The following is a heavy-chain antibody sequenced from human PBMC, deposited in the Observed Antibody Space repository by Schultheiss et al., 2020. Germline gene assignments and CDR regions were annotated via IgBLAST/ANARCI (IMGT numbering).Heavy chain of an antibody. CDR2: INHSGST. Sequence: SETLSLTCAVSGYSISSGYYWGWIRQPPGKGLEWIGEINHSGSTNYNPSLKSRVTISVDTSKNQFSLKLSSVTAADTAVYYCARDLYSSSWYVTGGYWGQGTLVTVSS. D-gene: IGHD6-13*01. CDR1: GYSISSGYY. V-gene: IGHV4-38-2*02. J-gene: IGHJ4*02. CDR3: ARDLYSSSWYVTGGY.